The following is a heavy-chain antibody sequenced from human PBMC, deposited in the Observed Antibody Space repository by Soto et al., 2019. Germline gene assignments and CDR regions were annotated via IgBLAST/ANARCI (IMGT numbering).Heavy chain of an antibody. CDR1: GFTFSTNS. J-gene: IGHJ4*02. Sequence: DVQLVESGGGLVQPGGSLRLSCAASGFTFSTNSMNWVRQAPGQGLEWVSYITSSSGTIYYADSVKGRFTMSRDNAKNSLYLQMNSLRAEDTAVYYCAIDLRSSGWYSFDCWGKGTLVTVSS. V-gene: IGHV3-48*01. D-gene: IGHD6-19*01. CDR3: AIDLRSSGWYSFDC. CDR2: ITSSSGTI.